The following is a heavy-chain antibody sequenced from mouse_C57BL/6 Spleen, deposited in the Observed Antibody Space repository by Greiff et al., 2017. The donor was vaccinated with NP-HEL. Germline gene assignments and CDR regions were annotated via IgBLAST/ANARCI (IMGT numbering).Heavy chain of an antibody. D-gene: IGHD2-3*01. J-gene: IGHJ2*01. Sequence: QVQLQQPGAELVRPGSSVKLSCKASGYTFTSYWMDWVKQRPGQGLEWIGNIYPSDSETHYNQKFKDKATLTVDKSSSTAYMQLSSLTSEDSAVYYCARKMVTHFDYWGQGTTLTVSS. CDR2: IYPSDSET. V-gene: IGHV1-61*01. CDR3: ARKMVTHFDY. CDR1: GYTFTSYW.